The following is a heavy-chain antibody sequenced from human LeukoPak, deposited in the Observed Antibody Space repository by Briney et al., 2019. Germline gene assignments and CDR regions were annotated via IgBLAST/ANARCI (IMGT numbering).Heavy chain of an antibody. D-gene: IGHD2-15*01. Sequence: GGSLRLSWAASGFTFSSYSMNWVRQAAGKGLEWVSSISSSSSYICYADSVKGRFTISRDNAKNSLYLQMNSLRAEDTAVYFCAKSGLNRFDYWGQGTLVTVSS. J-gene: IGHJ4*02. V-gene: IGHV3-21*04. CDR3: AKSGLNRFDY. CDR2: ISSSSSYI. CDR1: GFTFSSYS.